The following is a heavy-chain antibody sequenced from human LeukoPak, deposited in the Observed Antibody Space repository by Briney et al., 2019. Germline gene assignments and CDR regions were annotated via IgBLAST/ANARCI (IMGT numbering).Heavy chain of an antibody. CDR1: GITLSNYG. D-gene: IGHD3-10*01. CDR3: AKRGIVIRAVIIIGFHKEAYYFDY. V-gene: IGHV3-23*01. Sequence: PGGSLRLSCVVSGITLSNYGMSWVRQAPGKGLEWVSGISERGGSTNYADSVKGRFIISRDTSKNTVYLQMNSLRVGDTAVYFCAKRGIVIRAVIIIGFHKEAYYFDYWGQGILVTVSS. J-gene: IGHJ4*02. CDR2: ISERGGST.